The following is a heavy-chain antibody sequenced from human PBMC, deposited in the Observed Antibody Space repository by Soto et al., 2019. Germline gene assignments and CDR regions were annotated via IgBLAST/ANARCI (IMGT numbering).Heavy chain of an antibody. D-gene: IGHD1-26*01. CDR1: GCSFSNFP. CDR2: ISFDGSNK. Sequence: PGGSLRLSGAACGCSFSNFPLHLVRQAQGKGLQWVPVISFDGSNKYYADSVKGRFSLSRDNSESTVFLQMNSLRRADTAIYYCASRTLVTTSYFQNCRQRTQVAVSS. J-gene: IGHJ1*01. V-gene: IGHV3-30-3*02. CDR3: ASRTLVTTSYFQN.